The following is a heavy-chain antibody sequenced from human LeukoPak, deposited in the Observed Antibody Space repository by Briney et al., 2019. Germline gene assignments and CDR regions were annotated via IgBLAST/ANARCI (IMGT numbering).Heavy chain of an antibody. CDR1: RFTFSSYG. CDR3: ARESGITMLRGAHTP. Sequence: GGSLRLSCAASRFTFSSYGMHWVRQAPGKGLEWVAYIQYDGSNEQYADSVKGRFSISRDSSKNILYLQMNSLRAEDTAVYYCARESGITMLRGAHTPWGQGILVTVSS. V-gene: IGHV3-30*02. J-gene: IGHJ5*02. CDR2: IQYDGSNE. D-gene: IGHD3-10*01.